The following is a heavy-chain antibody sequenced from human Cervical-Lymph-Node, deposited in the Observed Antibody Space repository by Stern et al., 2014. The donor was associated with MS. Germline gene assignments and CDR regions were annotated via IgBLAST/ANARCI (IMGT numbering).Heavy chain of an antibody. CDR2: IWYDGSNR. V-gene: IGHV3-33*01. CDR1: GFTFSSRG. D-gene: IGHD4-23*01. Sequence: EQLVESGGGVVQPGRALRLSCAASGFTFSSRGMHWVRQAPGKGLEGLAIIWYDGSNRYYADSVKGRFTISRDNSKNTLYLQMNSLRAEDTAVYYCAREGGNTAEYFQHWGQGTLVTVSS. CDR3: AREGGNTAEYFQH. J-gene: IGHJ1*01.